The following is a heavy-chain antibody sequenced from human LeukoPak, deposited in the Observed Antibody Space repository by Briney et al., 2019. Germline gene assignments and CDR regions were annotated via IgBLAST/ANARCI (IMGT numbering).Heavy chain of an antibody. V-gene: IGHV3-30*04. CDR2: ISYDGRNK. CDR3: ARDHRGYSGYDLYYYGMDV. CDR1: GFTFSSYA. J-gene: IGHJ6*02. Sequence: HPGGSLRLSCAASGFTFSSYAMHWVRQAPGKGLEWVAVISYDGRNKYYADSVKGRFTISRDNSKNTLYLQMNSLRAEDTAVYYCARDHRGYSGYDLYYYGMDVWGQGTTVTVSS. D-gene: IGHD5-12*01.